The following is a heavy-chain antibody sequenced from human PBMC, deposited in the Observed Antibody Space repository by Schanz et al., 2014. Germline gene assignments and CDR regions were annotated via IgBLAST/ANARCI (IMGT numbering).Heavy chain of an antibody. D-gene: IGHD3-9*01. V-gene: IGHV3-23*01. CDR1: GFTFNSYA. CDR3: AKQIHYDILTVTRN. CDR2: ISHSGGSK. Sequence: DVQLLESGGGLVQPGGSLRLSCAASGFTFNSYAMTWVRQAPGKGLEWVSSISHSGGSKYYADSVKGRFTISRDNAKNSMYLHMKSLRGEDTAVYYCAKQIHYDILTVTRNWGEGALVTVSS. J-gene: IGHJ4*02.